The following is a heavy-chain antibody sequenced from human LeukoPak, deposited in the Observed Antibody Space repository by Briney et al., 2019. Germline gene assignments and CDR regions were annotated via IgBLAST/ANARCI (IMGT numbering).Heavy chain of an antibody. CDR1: GGSVSSTTYS. CDR2: ISYGGST. J-gene: IGHJ4*02. V-gene: IGHV4-39*01. D-gene: IGHD3-10*01. Sequence: PSETLSLTCSVSGGSVSSTTYSWGWIRQPPGKGLEWIGSISYGGSTYYNPSLKSRLTISVDTSKNQFSLELSSVTAADTAVYCCARSRYDSGTYALEEWGQRRLVTVSS. CDR3: ARSRYDSGTYALEE.